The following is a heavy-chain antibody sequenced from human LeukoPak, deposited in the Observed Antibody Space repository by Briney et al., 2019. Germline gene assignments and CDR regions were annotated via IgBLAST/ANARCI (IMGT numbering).Heavy chain of an antibody. CDR3: ARARGGDRDYYYYYYMDV. D-gene: IGHD2-21*02. J-gene: IGHJ6*03. Sequence: GGSLRLSCAASGFTFSSYWMHWVRQAPGKGLVWVSRINSDGSSTSYADSVKGRFTISRDNAKNTLYLQMNSLRAEDTALYYCARARGGDRDYYYYYYMDVWGKGTTVTVSS. CDR1: GFTFSSYW. V-gene: IGHV3-74*01. CDR2: INSDGSST.